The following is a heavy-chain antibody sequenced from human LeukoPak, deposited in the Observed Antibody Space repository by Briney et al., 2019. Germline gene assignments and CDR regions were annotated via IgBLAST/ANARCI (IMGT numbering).Heavy chain of an antibody. J-gene: IGHJ4*02. CDR3: ARSLYGGNSGEDY. D-gene: IGHD4-23*01. V-gene: IGHV3-21*01. Sequence: PGGSLRLSCAASGFTFSDHYMDWVRQGPGKGLEWVSSISSSGSYIYYADSMKGRFTISRDNAKNSLYLQMNSLRAGDTAVYYCARSLYGGNSGEDYWGQGTLVTVSS. CDR2: ISSSGSYI. CDR1: GFTFSDHY.